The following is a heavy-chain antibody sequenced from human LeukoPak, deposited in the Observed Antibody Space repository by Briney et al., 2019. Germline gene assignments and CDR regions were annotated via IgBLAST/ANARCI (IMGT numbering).Heavy chain of an antibody. Sequence: GGSLRLSCAASGFTFSSYAMSWVRQAPGKGLEWVSAISGSGGSTYYADSVKGRFTISRDNSKNTLYLQMNSLRAEDTAVYYCAKWDYYGRRSGVDYWGQGTLVTVSS. CDR2: ISGSGGST. CDR3: AKWDYYGRRSGVDY. J-gene: IGHJ4*02. V-gene: IGHV3-23*01. D-gene: IGHD3-10*01. CDR1: GFTFSSYA.